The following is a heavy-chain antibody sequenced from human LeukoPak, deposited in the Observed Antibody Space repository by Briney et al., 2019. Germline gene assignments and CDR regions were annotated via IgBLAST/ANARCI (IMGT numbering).Heavy chain of an antibody. Sequence: GGSLRLSCAASGFTFRSYWMHWVRQPPGKGLVWVSRVSPDGTNTDYADSLKGRFTISRDNAKNTLYLQMSSLRVEDTAVYYCARGPSWFDPWGQGTLVTVSS. CDR3: ARGPSWFDP. CDR2: VSPDGTNT. J-gene: IGHJ5*02. V-gene: IGHV3-74*01. CDR1: GFTFRSYW.